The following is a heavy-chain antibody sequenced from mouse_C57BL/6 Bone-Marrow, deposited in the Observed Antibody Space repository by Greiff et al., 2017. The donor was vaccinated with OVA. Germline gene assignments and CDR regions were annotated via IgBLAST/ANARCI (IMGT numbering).Heavy chain of an antibody. CDR1: GYTFTSYC. Sequence: QVQLQQPGAELVKPGASVKLSCKASGYTFTSYCMHWVKQRPGQGLEWIGMIHPNSGSTNYNEKFKSKATLTVDKSSSTAYMQLSSLTSEDSAVYYCASGLLRRYFDVWGTGTTVTVSS. CDR2: IHPNSGST. D-gene: IGHD1-1*01. V-gene: IGHV1-64*01. J-gene: IGHJ1*03. CDR3: ASGLLRRYFDV.